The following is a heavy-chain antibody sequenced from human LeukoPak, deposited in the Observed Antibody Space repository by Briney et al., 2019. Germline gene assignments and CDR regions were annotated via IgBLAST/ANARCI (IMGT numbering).Heavy chain of an antibody. Sequence: GSLRLSCAASGSTFSSSAMNWVRQPPGKGLEWIGEINHSGSTNYNPSLKSRVTISVDTSKNQFSLKLSSVTAADTAVYYCARGLAAANFDYWGQGTLVTVSS. CDR3: ARGLAAANFDY. J-gene: IGHJ4*02. CDR2: INHSGST. CDR1: GSTFSSSA. D-gene: IGHD6-13*01. V-gene: IGHV4-34*01.